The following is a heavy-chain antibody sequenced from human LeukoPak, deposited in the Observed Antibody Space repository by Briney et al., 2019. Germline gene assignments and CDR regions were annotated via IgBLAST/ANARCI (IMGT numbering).Heavy chain of an antibody. CDR3: ARVSAINYSYYYYYGMDV. Sequence: ASVKVSCKASGYTFTSYAMNWVRQAPGQGLEWMGWINTNTGNPTYAQGFTGRFVFSLDTSVSTAYLQISSLKAEDTAVYYCARVSAINYSYYYYYGMDVWGQGTTVTASS. D-gene: IGHD5-18*01. V-gene: IGHV7-4-1*02. CDR2: INTNTGNP. CDR1: GYTFTSYA. J-gene: IGHJ6*02.